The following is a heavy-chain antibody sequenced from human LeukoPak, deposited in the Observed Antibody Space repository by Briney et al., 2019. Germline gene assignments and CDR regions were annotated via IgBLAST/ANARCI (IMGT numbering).Heavy chain of an antibody. CDR3: ARDEIVATIVAFDI. D-gene: IGHD5-12*01. J-gene: IGHJ3*02. CDR1: GYTFTSYG. Sequence: GASVKVSCKASGYTFTSYGISWVRQAPGQGLEWMGWISAYNGNTNYAQKLQGRVTMTTDTSTSTAYMELRSLRSDDTAVYYCARDEIVATIVAFDIWGQGTMVTVSS. V-gene: IGHV1-18*04. CDR2: ISAYNGNT.